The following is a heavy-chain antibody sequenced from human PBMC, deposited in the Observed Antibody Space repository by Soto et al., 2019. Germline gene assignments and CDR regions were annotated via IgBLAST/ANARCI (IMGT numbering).Heavy chain of an antibody. V-gene: IGHV1-69*12. CDR2: IIPIFGTA. D-gene: IGHD1-7*01. CDR1: GGTFSSYA. CDR3: ASHGISGTWVYYSGMEV. Sequence: QAQLVQSGAEVKKPGSSVKVSCKASGGTFSSYAISCVRQAPGQGREWMGGIIPIFGTANYAQKFQGRVTITADESTSTAYMELSSLRSEDTAVYYCASHGISGTWVYYSGMEVWGQGTTVTVSS. J-gene: IGHJ6*02.